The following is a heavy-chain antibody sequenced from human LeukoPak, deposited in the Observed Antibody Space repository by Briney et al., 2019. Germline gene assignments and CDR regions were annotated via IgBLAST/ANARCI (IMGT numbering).Heavy chain of an antibody. D-gene: IGHD4-17*01. Sequence: ASVKVSCKASGYTFTSYYMHWVRQAPGQGLEWMGIINPSGGSTSYAQKFQGRVTMTRDMSTSTVYMELSSLRSEDTAVYYCAREGATVTTREGALSCYYYYYMDVWGKGTTVTVSS. CDR1: GYTFTSYY. J-gene: IGHJ6*03. CDR2: INPSGGST. V-gene: IGHV1-46*01. CDR3: AREGATVTTREGALSCYYYYYMDV.